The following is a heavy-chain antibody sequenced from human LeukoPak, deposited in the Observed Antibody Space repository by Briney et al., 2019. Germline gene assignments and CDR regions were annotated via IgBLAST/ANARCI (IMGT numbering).Heavy chain of an antibody. CDR1: GFIFSNCW. Sequence: GGSLRLSCETSGFIFSNCWMTWVRQAPGKGLEWVANIKTDASERYYADSVKGRFTISRDNAKMSLYLKMNSLRVEDTAVYYCATYSTRNAREFQSWGQGTLVTVSS. J-gene: IGHJ1*01. V-gene: IGHV3-7*01. CDR3: ATYSTRNAREFQS. D-gene: IGHD4-11*01. CDR2: IKTDASER.